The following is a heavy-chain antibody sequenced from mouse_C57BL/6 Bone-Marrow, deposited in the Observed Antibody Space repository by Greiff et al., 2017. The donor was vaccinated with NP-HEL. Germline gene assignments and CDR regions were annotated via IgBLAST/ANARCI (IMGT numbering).Heavy chain of an antibody. D-gene: IGHD2-1*01. CDR2: IDPENGDT. V-gene: IGHV14-4*01. J-gene: IGHJ3*01. Sequence: EVQLQQSGAELVRPGASVKLSCTASGFNIKDDYMHWVKQRPEQGLEWIGWIDPENGDTEYASKFQGKATITADTSSNTAYLQLSSLTSEDTAVYYCTTWATIPTTWFAYWGQGTLVTVSA. CDR1: GFNIKDDY. CDR3: TTWATIPTTWFAY.